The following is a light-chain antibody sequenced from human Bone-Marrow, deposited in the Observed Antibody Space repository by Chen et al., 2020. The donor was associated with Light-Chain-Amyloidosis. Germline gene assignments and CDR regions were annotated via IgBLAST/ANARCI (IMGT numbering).Light chain of an antibody. CDR2: YSN. CDR3: GTWDVSLSGRV. J-gene: IGLJ3*02. Sequence: QSALTQPPSLSAAPGQNVTISCSGGTSNIGKNYVSWYQQLPGTAPKLLIYYSNKRPSGIPDRFSGTQSRTSAALGITGLQPGDEADDYCGTWDVSLSGRVFGGGTRLTVL. CDR1: TSNIGKNY. V-gene: IGLV1-51*01.